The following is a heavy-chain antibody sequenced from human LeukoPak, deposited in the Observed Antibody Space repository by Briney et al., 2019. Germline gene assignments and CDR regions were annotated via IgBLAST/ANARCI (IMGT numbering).Heavy chain of an antibody. V-gene: IGHV3-7*01. J-gene: IGHJ3*02. CDR2: IKQDGSEK. CDR1: GFTFSSYW. CDR3: ASQERMVRGVSDAFDI. Sequence: GGSLRLSCAASGFTFSSYWMSWVRQAPGKGLEWVANIKQDGSEKYYVDSVKGRFTISRDNAKNSLYLQMNSLRAEDTAVYYCASQERMVRGVSDAFDIWGQGTMVTVSS. D-gene: IGHD3-10*01.